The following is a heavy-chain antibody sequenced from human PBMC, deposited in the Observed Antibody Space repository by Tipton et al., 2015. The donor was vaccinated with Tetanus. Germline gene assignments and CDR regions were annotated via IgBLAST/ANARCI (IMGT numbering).Heavy chain of an antibody. CDR3: ARDINYASDY. V-gene: IGHV4-34*01. CDR2: INHSGKP. CDR1: GGSFRGYS. D-gene: IGHD4-11*01. Sequence: LSCAVSGGSFRGYSWSWVRQPPGKGLEWIGEINHSGKPTYNPSLKSRVTMSLDTSNHHFSLSLSSVTAAGTAVYYCARDINYASDYWGQGTLVTVSS. J-gene: IGHJ4*02.